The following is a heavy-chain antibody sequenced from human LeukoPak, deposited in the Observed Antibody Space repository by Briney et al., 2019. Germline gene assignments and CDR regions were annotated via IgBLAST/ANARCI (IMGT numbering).Heavy chain of an antibody. V-gene: IGHV3-73*01. CDR3: TRDQGYGDYDYFDY. J-gene: IGHJ4*02. D-gene: IGHD4-17*01. CDR1: GFRFTGSA. Sequence: PGGSLRLSCAASGFRFTGSAMEWVRQASGKGLEWVGRIRSKVNSYATAYAASVKGRFTISRDDSKNTAHLQMNSLKTEDTAVYYCTRDQGYGDYDYFDYWGQGTLVTVSS. CDR2: IRSKVNSYAT.